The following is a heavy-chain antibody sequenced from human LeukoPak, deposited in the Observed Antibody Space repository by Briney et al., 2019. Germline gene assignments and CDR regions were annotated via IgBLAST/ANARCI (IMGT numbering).Heavy chain of an antibody. CDR1: GFTFSSYA. Sequence: GGSLRLSCAASGFTFSSYAMTWVRQAPGKGLEWVSGITNGGGSTYYADSVKGRFTISRDNSRNTLYLQMNSLRAEDTAVYYCASRNRWSQGTLATVSS. V-gene: IGHV3-23*01. D-gene: IGHD1-14*01. CDR3: ASRNR. CDR2: ITNGGGST. J-gene: IGHJ4*02.